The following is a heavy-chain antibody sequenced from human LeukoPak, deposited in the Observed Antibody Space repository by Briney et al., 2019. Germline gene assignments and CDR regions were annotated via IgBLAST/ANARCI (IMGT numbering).Heavy chain of an antibody. CDR2: MNPNSGNT. D-gene: IGHD3-3*01. CDR3: ARGVLQRITIFGVVIMRYWFDP. V-gene: IGHV1-8*03. J-gene: IGHJ5*02. CDR1: GGTFSSYA. Sequence: ASVKVSCKASGGTFSSYAINWVRQATGQGLEWMGWMNPNSGNTGYAQKFQGRVIITRNTSISTAYMELSSLRSEDTAVYYCARGVLQRITIFGVVIMRYWFDPWGQGTLVTVSS.